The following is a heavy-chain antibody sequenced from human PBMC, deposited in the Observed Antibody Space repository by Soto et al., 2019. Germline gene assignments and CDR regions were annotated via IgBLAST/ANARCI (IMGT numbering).Heavy chain of an antibody. J-gene: IGHJ4*02. D-gene: IGHD5-12*01. CDR2: ISGNGGST. Sequence: GGSLRLSCAASGFTFSSYAMSWVRQAPGKGLEWVSAISGNGGSTYYADSVKGRFTISRDNSKNTLYLQMNSLRAEDTAVYYCAKHKSGYDYYFDYWGQGTLVTVSS. CDR3: AKHKSGYDYYFDY. V-gene: IGHV3-23*01. CDR1: GFTFSSYA.